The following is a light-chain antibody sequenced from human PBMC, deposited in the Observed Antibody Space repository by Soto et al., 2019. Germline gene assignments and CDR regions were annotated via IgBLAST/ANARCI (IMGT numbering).Light chain of an antibody. V-gene: IGKV3-15*01. CDR1: QNVHSN. CDR2: AAT. J-gene: IGKJ2*01. Sequence: EIVMTQSPGTLSVSPGGRATLSCTASQNVHSNLAWYQHKPGQAPRLLIYAATTRATGVPARISGSGSGTDFTLTIDSLQSEDFAVYFCQPYNDWPVYTFGLGTKVEI. CDR3: QPYNDWPVYT.